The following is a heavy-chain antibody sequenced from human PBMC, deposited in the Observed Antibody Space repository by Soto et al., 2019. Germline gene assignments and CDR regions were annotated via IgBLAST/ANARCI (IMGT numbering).Heavy chain of an antibody. CDR1: GYSISSGYY. Sequence: PSETLSLTCAVSGYSISSGYYWGWIRQPPGKGLEWIGSIYHSGSTYYNPSLKSRVTISVDTSKNQFSLKLSSVTAADTAVYYCARVGERMTTVTTWFYYYYGMDVWGQGTTVTVS. CDR2: IYHSGST. CDR3: ARVGERMTTVTTWFYYYYGMDV. J-gene: IGHJ6*02. D-gene: IGHD4-4*01. V-gene: IGHV4-38-2*01.